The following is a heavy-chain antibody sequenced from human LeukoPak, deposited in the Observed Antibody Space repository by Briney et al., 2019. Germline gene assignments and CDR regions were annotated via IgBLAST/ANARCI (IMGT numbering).Heavy chain of an antibody. CDR1: GGSISSYY. CDR3: ARQIASAGTAGFDF. D-gene: IGHD6-13*01. J-gene: IGHJ4*02. V-gene: IGHV4-4*07. Sequence: SETLSLTCPVSGGSISSYYWSWIRQPAGKGLEWIGRIYSTGSTNYNPSLKSRVTMSVDTSKNQFSLRLRSVTAADTAVYYCARQIASAGTAGFDFWGRGALVTVSS. CDR2: IYSTGST.